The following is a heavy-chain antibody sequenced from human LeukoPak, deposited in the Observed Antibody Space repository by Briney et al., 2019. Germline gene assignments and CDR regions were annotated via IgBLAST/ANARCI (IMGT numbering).Heavy chain of an antibody. J-gene: IGHJ6*04. D-gene: IGHD3-10*01. Sequence: GGSLRLSCAASGFTFSDYYMSWIRQAPGKGLEWVSYISSSSSYANYADSVKGRFTISRDNAKNSLYLQMNSLRAEDTAVYYCARDGWFGDPTPYYYGMDVWGKGTTVTVSS. CDR3: ARDGWFGDPTPYYYGMDV. CDR1: GFTFSDYY. CDR2: ISSSSSYA. V-gene: IGHV3-11*06.